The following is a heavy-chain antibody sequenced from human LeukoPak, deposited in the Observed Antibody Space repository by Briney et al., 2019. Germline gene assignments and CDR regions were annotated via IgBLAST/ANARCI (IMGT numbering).Heavy chain of an antibody. CDR1: GYTFTGYY. V-gene: IGHV1-2*06. D-gene: IGHD3-22*01. J-gene: IGHJ5*02. CDR2: INPNSGGT. CDR3: ARGRRIYYYDSSGYQARRYWFDP. Sequence: ASVKVSYKASGYTFTGYYMHWVRQAPGQGLEWMGRINPNSGGTNYAQKFQGRVTMTRDTSISTAYMELSRLRSDGTAVYYCARGRRIYYYDSSGYQARRYWFDPWGQGTLVTVSS.